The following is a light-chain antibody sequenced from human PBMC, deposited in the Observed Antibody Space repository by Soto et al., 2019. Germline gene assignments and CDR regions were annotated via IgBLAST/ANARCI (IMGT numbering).Light chain of an antibody. CDR1: SRDVGSYDL. Sequence: QSALTQPASVSGSPGQSIAISCTGTSRDVGSYDLVSWYQQHPGKAPKLMIYEVTKRPSGVSSRFSGSKSGNTASLTISGLQAEDEADYYCCSSSGGGTYVFGTGTQLTVL. CDR3: CSSSGGGTYV. J-gene: IGLJ1*01. V-gene: IGLV2-23*02. CDR2: EVT.